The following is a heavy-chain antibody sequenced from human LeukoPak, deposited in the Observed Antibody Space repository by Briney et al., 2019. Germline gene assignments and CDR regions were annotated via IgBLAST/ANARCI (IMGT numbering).Heavy chain of an antibody. V-gene: IGHV1-3*01. Sequence: GASVKVSCKASGYTFNAYSIHWVRQAPGQRFEWMGWIDADNGDTAYSQNLQGRVTITRDTSARTVYMELTSLRSEDTAAYYCARDSGAVAFDYWGQGTLVTVSS. CDR3: ARDSGAVAFDY. CDR2: IDADNGDT. D-gene: IGHD6-19*01. CDR1: GYTFNAYS. J-gene: IGHJ4*02.